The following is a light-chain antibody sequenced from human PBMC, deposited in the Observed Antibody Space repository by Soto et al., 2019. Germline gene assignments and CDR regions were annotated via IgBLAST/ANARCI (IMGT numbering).Light chain of an antibody. J-gene: IGLJ7*01. CDR3: SSYTNINTRACV. V-gene: IGLV2-14*01. Sequence: QSALTQPASVSGSPGQSITISCTGTSGDIGSYNRVSWYQQHPGKAPKLIIYEVTDRPSGVSNRFSGSKSGNTASLTISGLQAEDEAEYYCSSYTNINTRACVFGTGTQLDRPR. CDR1: SGDIGSYNR. CDR2: EVT.